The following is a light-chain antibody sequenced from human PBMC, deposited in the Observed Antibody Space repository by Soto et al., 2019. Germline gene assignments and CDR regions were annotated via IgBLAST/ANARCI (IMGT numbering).Light chain of an antibody. CDR1: QSIGTW. CDR3: EQYYFYPLT. V-gene: IGKV1-5*01. J-gene: IGKJ4*01. CDR2: DAS. Sequence: DVQMTQSPSTLSASIGDRVFITCLASQSIGTWLAWYQQKPGKAPDLLIYDASNLESGVPSRFSGSGSGTEFTLTINGLQPADFPTDYGEQYYFYPLTFSGGTKV.